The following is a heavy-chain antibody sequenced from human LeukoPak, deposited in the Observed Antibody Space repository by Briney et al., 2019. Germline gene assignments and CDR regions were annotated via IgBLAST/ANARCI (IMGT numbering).Heavy chain of an antibody. J-gene: IGHJ4*02. V-gene: IGHV7-4-1*02. CDR3: ARDRYSSSWPFEY. CDR2: INTKTGNP. Sequence: ASVKVSCKASGYTFTNYAMNWVRQAPGQGLEWMGWINTKTGNPTYVQGFTGRFAFSLDTSVGTAYLQISSLKPEDTAVYYCARDRYSSSWPFEYWGQGTLVTVSS. CDR1: GYTFTNYA. D-gene: IGHD6-13*01.